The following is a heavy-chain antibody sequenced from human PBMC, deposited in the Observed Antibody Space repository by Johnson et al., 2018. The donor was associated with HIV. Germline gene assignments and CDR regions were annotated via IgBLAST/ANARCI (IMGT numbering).Heavy chain of an antibody. CDR3: TTGISWFGAITFDI. V-gene: IGHV3-15*01. CDR1: GFTFSNAW. J-gene: IGHJ3*02. Sequence: VQLVESGGDLVQPGGSLRLSCAASGFTFSNAWMSWVRQAPGKGLEWVGRIKSKSDGGTTDSAAPVKGRFTISRDDSKNTLYLQMNSLKTEDTAVYYCTTGISWFGAITFDIWGQGTMVTVSS. D-gene: IGHD3-10*01. CDR2: IKSKSDGGTT.